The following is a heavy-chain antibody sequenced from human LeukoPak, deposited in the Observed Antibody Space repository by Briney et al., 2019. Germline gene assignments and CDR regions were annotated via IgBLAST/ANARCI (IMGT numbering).Heavy chain of an antibody. CDR2: ITNKRDGGTT. D-gene: IGHD6-13*01. V-gene: IGHV3-15*01. CDR3: TTGYSNTWHDHY. J-gene: IGHJ4*02. Sequence: GGSLRLSCAASGCTFSTAWMNWVRQAPGKGLEWVGLITNKRDGGTTTYAAPVKDRFVISRDDSKNTLYLQLNSLKTDDTAVYYCTTGYSNTWHDHYWGQGTLVTVSS. CDR1: GCTFSTAW.